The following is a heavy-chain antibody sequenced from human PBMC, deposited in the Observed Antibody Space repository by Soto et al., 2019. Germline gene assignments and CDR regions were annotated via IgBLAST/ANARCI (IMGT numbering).Heavy chain of an antibody. D-gene: IGHD2-15*01. CDR3: ARVISPLCSGGSCLQNSIPNFDY. Sequence: PSETLSLTCTVSGGSISSSGYYWGWIRQPQGKGLEWIGSIYYTGGSTYHNPSLRSRVTMSVDTSKNQFSLKLSSVTAADTAVYYCARVISPLCSGGSCLQNSIPNFDYWGQGTLVTVSS. CDR2: IYYTGGST. V-gene: IGHV4-39*01. CDR1: GGSISSSGYY. J-gene: IGHJ4*02.